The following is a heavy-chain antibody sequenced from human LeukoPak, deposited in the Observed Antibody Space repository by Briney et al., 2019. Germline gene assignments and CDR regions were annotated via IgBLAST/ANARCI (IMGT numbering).Heavy chain of an antibody. V-gene: IGHV3-11*01. J-gene: IGHJ4*02. Sequence: PEGSLRLSCAASGFTFSDYYMSWIRQAPGKGLEWVSYISSGGSTIYYADSVKGRFTISRDNAKNSLYLQMNSLRAEDTAVYYCARDRHYYGSGSYYRGYYFDYWGQGTLVTVSS. CDR3: ARDRHYYGSGSYYRGYYFDY. CDR1: GFTFSDYY. CDR2: ISSGGSTI. D-gene: IGHD3-10*01.